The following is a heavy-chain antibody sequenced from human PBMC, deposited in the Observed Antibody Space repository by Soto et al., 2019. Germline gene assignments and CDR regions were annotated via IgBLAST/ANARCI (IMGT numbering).Heavy chain of an antibody. CDR2: IYYSGST. V-gene: IGHV4-59*01. Sequence: SETLSLTCTVSGGSISSYYWSWIRQPPGKGLEWIGYIYYSGSTNYNPSLKSRVTISVDTSKNQFSLKLSSVTAADTAVYYCARGGYSYPYGFDFSGQGTLVTVSS. D-gene: IGHD5-18*01. J-gene: IGHJ4*02. CDR1: GGSISSYY. CDR3: ARGGYSYPYGFDF.